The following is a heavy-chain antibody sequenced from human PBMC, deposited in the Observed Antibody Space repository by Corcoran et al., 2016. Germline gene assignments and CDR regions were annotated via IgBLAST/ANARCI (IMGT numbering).Heavy chain of an antibody. Sequence: EVQLVQSGAEVKKPGESLKISCKGSGYNFATYWIAWVRQMPGKGLEWMGIIFPHDSDTTYSPSFQGQVTISADKSINTAYLQWNSLKASDSAIYYCARLHIGVVTSPPTHWYFQIWGRGTLVTVSS. D-gene: IGHD2-21*02. J-gene: IGHJ2*01. CDR3: ARLHIGVVTSPPTHWYFQI. V-gene: IGHV5-51*01. CDR1: GYNFATYW. CDR2: IFPHDSDT.